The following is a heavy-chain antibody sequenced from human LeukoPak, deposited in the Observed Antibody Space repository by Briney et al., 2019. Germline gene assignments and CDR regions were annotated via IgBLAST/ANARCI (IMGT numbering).Heavy chain of an antibody. CDR1: GYTFTDYY. V-gene: IGHV1-2*02. D-gene: IGHD6-6*01. J-gene: IGHJ4*02. CDR2: IHPNSGFT. CDR3: ASGSSTDY. Sequence: ASVKVSCKTSGYTFTDYYMHWVRQAPGQGLEWLGWIHPNSGFTNYAQKFQGRVTMTRDTSISTAYMELSRLRSDDTAVYYCASGSSTDYWGQGTQVTVSS.